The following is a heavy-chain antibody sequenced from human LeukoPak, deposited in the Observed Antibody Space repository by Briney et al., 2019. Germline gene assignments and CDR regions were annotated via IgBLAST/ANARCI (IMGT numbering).Heavy chain of an antibody. V-gene: IGHV1-58*02. Sequence: GASVKVSCKASGFTFTSSSMQWVRQARGQRLEWIGWIAVGSGNTNYAQKFQGRVIITRDMSTSTAYMELSSLRSEDTAVYYCAAVFGSGYYYYFDYWGRGTLVTVSS. CDR3: AAVFGSGYYYYFDY. J-gene: IGHJ4*02. D-gene: IGHD3-22*01. CDR1: GFTFTSSS. CDR2: IAVGSGNT.